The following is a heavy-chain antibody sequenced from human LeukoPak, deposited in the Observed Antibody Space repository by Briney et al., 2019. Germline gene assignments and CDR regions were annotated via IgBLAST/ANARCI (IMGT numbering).Heavy chain of an antibody. CDR2: IYYSGST. J-gene: IGHJ4*02. Sequence: PSETLSLTCTVSGGSISSSSYYWGWIRRPPGTGLEWIGSIYYSGSTYYNPSLKSRVTISVDTSKNQFSLKLSSVTAADTAVYYCARRSSGWADYWGQGTLVTVSS. CDR3: ARRSSGWADY. V-gene: IGHV4-39*01. CDR1: GGSISSSSYY. D-gene: IGHD6-19*01.